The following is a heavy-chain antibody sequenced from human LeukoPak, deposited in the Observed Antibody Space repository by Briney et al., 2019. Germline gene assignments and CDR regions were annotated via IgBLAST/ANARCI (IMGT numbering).Heavy chain of an antibody. CDR1: GFTFDDYA. D-gene: IGHD6-13*01. CDR2: ISWNSGSI. Sequence: GRSLRLSCAASGFTFDDYAMHWVRQAPGKGLEWVSGISWNSGSIGYADSAKGRFTISRDNAKNSLYLQMNSLRAEDTALYYCAKDDGAAALDYWGQGTLVTVSS. CDR3: AKDDGAAALDY. J-gene: IGHJ4*02. V-gene: IGHV3-9*01.